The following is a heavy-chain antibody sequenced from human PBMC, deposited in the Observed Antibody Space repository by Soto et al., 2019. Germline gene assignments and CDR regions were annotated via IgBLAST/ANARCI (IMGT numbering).Heavy chain of an antibody. CDR1: GYTFTSYG. CDR3: ARDMGIAVAGD. CDR2: ISAYNGNT. D-gene: IGHD6-19*01. J-gene: IGHJ4*02. Sequence: QVQLVQSGAEVKKPGASVKVSCKASGYTFTSYGISWVRQAPGQGLEWMGWISAYNGNTNYAQKLQGRVTMTTDTSTSKAYMELRSLRSEDTAGYYCARDMGIAVAGDWGQGTLVTVSS. V-gene: IGHV1-18*01.